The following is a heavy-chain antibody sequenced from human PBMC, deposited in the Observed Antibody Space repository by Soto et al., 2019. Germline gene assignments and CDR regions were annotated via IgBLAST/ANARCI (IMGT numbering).Heavy chain of an antibody. D-gene: IGHD2-15*01. CDR2: INHSGST. CDR1: GGSFSGYY. Sequence: SETLSLTCAVYGGSFSGYYWSWIRQPPGKGLEWIGEINHSGSTNYNPSLKSRVTISVDTSKNQFSLKLSSVTAADTAVYYCAATQRISGRAYWGQGTLVTVSS. J-gene: IGHJ4*02. V-gene: IGHV4-34*01. CDR3: AATQRISGRAY.